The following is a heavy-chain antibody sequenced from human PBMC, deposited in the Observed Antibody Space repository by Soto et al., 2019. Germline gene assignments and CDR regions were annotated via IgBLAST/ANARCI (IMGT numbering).Heavy chain of an antibody. CDR2: IDPSDSYT. D-gene: IGHD4-4*01. V-gene: IGHV5-10-1*01. CDR3: TRRYSNPEVGMDV. Sequence: RGESLNISCKGSGYSFTSYWISWVRQMPGKGLEWMGRIDPSDSYTNYSPSFQCPVTISADKSISTAYLQWSSLKASDTAMYYCTRRYSNPEVGMDVWGQGTTVTVAS. J-gene: IGHJ6*02. CDR1: GYSFTSYW.